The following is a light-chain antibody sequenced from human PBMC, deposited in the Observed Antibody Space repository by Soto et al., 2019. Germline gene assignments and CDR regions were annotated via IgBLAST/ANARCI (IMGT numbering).Light chain of an antibody. J-gene: IGLJ2*01. CDR1: SSNIGSHT. CDR2: NDN. Sequence: QSVLTQPPSASGTPGQRVTISCSGSSSNIGSHTVNWYQQLPGTAPKVVIYNDNQRPSGVPDRFSGSKSGTSASLAISGPQSEDEADYYCASWDDRLGAVIFGGGTKLTVL. CDR3: ASWDDRLGAVI. V-gene: IGLV1-44*01.